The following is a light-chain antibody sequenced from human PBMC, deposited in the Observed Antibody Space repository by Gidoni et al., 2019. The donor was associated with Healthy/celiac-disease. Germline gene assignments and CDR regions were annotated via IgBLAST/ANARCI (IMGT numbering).Light chain of an antibody. CDR1: QSVSSN. Sequence: IVMTQSPATLSVSPGERATLSCRASQSVSSNLAWYQQKPGQAPRLLIYGASTRATGIPARFSGSGSGTEFTLTISSLQSEDFAVYYCQQYNNWPPGTFXXXTKLEIK. J-gene: IGKJ2*01. V-gene: IGKV3-15*01. CDR2: GAS. CDR3: QQYNNWPPGT.